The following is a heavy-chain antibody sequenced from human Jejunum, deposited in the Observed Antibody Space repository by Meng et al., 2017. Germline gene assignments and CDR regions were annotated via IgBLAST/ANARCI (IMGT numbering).Heavy chain of an antibody. Sequence: GESLKISCAASGFSFSGSWMHWVRQVPGKGLVWVSLISGSGGSTYYADSVKGRFTISRDNSKNTLFLQMNSLRAEDTALYYCAKIKEMVRGVVSSYSGMDVWGQGTTVTVSS. CDR3: AKIKEMVRGVVSSYSGMDV. CDR1: GFSFSGSW. D-gene: IGHD3-10*01. J-gene: IGHJ6*02. V-gene: IGHV3-23*01. CDR2: ISGSGGST.